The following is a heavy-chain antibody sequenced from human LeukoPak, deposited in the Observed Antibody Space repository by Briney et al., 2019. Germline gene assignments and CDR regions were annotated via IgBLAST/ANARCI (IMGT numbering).Heavy chain of an antibody. V-gene: IGHV3-74*01. J-gene: IGHJ6*03. CDR2: INSDGSST. D-gene: IGHD3-10*01. Sequence: GGSLRLSCAASGFSFSTYNMNWVRQAPGKGLVWVSRINSDGSSTSYADSVKGRFTISRDNAKNTLYLQMNSLRAEDTAVYYCAKGSQGITTVGYYGSGSYYPYYYYYMDVWGKGTTVTISS. CDR1: GFSFSTYN. CDR3: AKGSQGITTVGYYGSGSYYPYYYYYMDV.